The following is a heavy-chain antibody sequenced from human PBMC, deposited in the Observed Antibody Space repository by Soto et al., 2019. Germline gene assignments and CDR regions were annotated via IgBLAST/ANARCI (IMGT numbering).Heavy chain of an antibody. CDR2: ISAYNGNT. Sequence: GASVKVSCKASGYTFTCYAISWVRQAPGQGLEWMGWISAYNGNTNYAQKLQGRVTMTTDTSTSTAYMELRSLRSDDTAVYYCARGHSSGWYGPFYNWFDPWGQGTLVTVSS. CDR1: GYTFTCYA. V-gene: IGHV1-18*01. J-gene: IGHJ5*02. D-gene: IGHD6-19*01. CDR3: ARGHSSGWYGPFYNWFDP.